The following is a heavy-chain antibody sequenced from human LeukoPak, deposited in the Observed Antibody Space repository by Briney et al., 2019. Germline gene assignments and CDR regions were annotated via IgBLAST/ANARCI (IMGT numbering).Heavy chain of an antibody. D-gene: IGHD2-2*01. CDR1: GYTFTNYI. CDR2: ISAYNDNT. J-gene: IGHJ5*02. CDR3: TRHRDSFGSSTAQVS. Sequence: ASVKVSCKASGYTFTNYIISWVRQAPGQGLEWMGWISAYNDNTNYAQKLQDRVTMTTDTSTSTAYMELRSLRSDDTAMYYCTRHRDSFGSSTAQVSWGQGTLVTVSS. V-gene: IGHV1-18*04.